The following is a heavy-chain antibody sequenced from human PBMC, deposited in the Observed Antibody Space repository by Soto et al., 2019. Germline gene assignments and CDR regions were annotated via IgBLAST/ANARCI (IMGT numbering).Heavy chain of an antibody. CDR2: ISRSSSTK. J-gene: IGHJ4*02. CDR1: GFTFSSYS. CDR3: ARDVGYYYDSSGYYRFDY. V-gene: IGHV3-48*02. Sequence: GGSLRLSCAASGFTFSSYSMNWVRQAPGKGLEWVSYISRSSSTKYYADSVKGRFTISRDNAKNSLYLQMNSLRDEDTAVYYCARDVGYYYDSSGYYRFDYWGQGTQVTVS. D-gene: IGHD3-22*01.